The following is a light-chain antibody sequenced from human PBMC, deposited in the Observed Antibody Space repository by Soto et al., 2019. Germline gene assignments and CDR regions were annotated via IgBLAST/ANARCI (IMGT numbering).Light chain of an antibody. CDR3: QQYGSSPYT. J-gene: IGKJ2*01. V-gene: IGKV3D-20*01. Sequence: DIVLTQSPATLSLSPGARATLSCGASQTVSSSYLAWYQQKPGLAHRLLIYDASSRATGIPDRFSGSGSGTDVTLTISRLEPEDFAVYYCQQYGSSPYTFGHGTKLEIK. CDR2: DAS. CDR1: QTVSSSY.